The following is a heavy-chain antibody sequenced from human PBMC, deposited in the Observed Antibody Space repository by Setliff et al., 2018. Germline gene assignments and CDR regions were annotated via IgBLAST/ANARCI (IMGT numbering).Heavy chain of an antibody. V-gene: IGHV1-18*04. J-gene: IGHJ5*02. CDR3: LRLVRYCSRTTCQRTPGDEA. D-gene: IGHD2-8*01. Sequence: GASVKVSCKASGYTFAESIVSWVRQAPGQGLEWMGWIGVYTGHTSFAQNFEDRVSMSTDKSTNMAYMELRGLRFDDTAVYYCLRLVRYCSRTTCQRTPGDEALGQGTLVTVSS. CDR2: IGVYTGHT. CDR1: GYTFAESI.